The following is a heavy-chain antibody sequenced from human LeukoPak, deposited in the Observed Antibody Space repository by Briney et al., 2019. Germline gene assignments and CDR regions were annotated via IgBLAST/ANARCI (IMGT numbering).Heavy chain of an antibody. CDR2: ISGSGGST. Sequence: GGSLRLSCAASGFTFSSYAMSWVRQAPGKGLEWVSAISGSGGSTCYADSVKGRFTISRDNSKNTLYLQMNSLRAEDTAVYYCASHSSGWYEEYFQHWGQGTLVTVSS. V-gene: IGHV3-23*01. CDR1: GFTFSSYA. CDR3: ASHSSGWYEEYFQH. J-gene: IGHJ1*01. D-gene: IGHD6-19*01.